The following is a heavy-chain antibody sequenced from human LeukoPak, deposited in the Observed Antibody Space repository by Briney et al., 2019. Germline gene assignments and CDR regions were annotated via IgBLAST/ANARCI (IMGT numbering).Heavy chain of an antibody. CDR3: AKDLTGSIDY. CDR1: GFTFSNAW. D-gene: IGHD3-9*01. V-gene: IGHV3-74*01. J-gene: IGHJ4*02. CDR2: INNDGSAT. Sequence: PGGSLRLSCAASGFTFSNAWMSWVRQAPGKGLVWVSLINNDGSATRYADSVKGRFTISRDNAKNTLYLQMNSLRAEDTAVYFCAKDLTGSIDYWGQGTLVTVSS.